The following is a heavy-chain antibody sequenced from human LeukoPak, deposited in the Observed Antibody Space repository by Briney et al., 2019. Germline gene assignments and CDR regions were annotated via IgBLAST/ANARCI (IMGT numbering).Heavy chain of an antibody. J-gene: IGHJ3*02. CDR3: ARNLIVVFNDAFDI. D-gene: IGHD3-22*01. V-gene: IGHV4-59*01. CDR2: IYYNGST. Sequence: PSETLSLTCTVSGGSLNTYSWSWIRQPPGKGLEWIGFIYYNGSTNYTPSLKGRVTISVDTSKNQFSLKLSSVTAADTAVYYCARNLIVVFNDAFDIWGQGTMVTVSS. CDR1: GGSLNTYS.